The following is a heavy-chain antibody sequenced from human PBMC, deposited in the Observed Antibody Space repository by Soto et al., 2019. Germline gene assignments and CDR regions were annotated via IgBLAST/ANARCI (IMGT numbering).Heavy chain of an antibody. CDR3: ARAGGGAPYYYYYGMDV. Sequence: SETLSLTCTVSGGSISSYYWSWIRQPPGKGLEWIGYIYYSGSTNYNPSLKSRVAISVDTSKNQFSLKLSSVTAADTAVYYCARAGGGAPYYYYYGMDVWGQGTTVTVSS. J-gene: IGHJ6*02. V-gene: IGHV4-59*01. CDR1: GGSISSYY. CDR2: IYYSGST. D-gene: IGHD1-26*01.